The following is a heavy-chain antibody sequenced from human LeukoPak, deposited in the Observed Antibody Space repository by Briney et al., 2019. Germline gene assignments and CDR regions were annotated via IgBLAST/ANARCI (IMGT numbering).Heavy chain of an antibody. CDR3: ARDQGVPPQAWFGELSATPPYYGMDV. J-gene: IGHJ6*04. Sequence: ASVKVSCKASGYTFTSYGISWVRQAPGQGLEWMGGIIPIFGTANYAQKFQGRVTITADKSTSTAYMELSSLRSEDTAVYYCARDQGVPPQAWFGELSATPPYYGMDVWGKGTTVTVSS. CDR2: IIPIFGTA. D-gene: IGHD3-10*01. V-gene: IGHV1-69*06. CDR1: GYTFTSYG.